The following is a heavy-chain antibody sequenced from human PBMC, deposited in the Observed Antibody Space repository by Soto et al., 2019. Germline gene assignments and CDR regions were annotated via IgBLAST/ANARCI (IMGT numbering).Heavy chain of an antibody. D-gene: IGHD5-12*01. CDR1: GDSISASS. V-gene: IGHV4-59*01. Sequence: QVQLQVSAPGLVKPSETLSLTCTVSGDSISASSWSWVRQPPGKGLEWIGNIHYNGNTKYNPSLKSRVTMSVDTSKNLFSLKLISVTAADTAKYFCAREGNLGRWLQPLDFWGQGTLVTVSS. CDR2: IHYNGNT. CDR3: AREGNLGRWLQPLDF. J-gene: IGHJ4*02.